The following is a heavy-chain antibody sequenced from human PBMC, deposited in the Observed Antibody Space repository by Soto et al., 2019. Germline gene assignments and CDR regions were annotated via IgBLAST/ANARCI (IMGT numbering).Heavy chain of an antibody. D-gene: IGHD2-2*01. CDR3: ARGAVVVPAEYYYYYGMDV. V-gene: IGHV3-30-3*01. CDR2: ISYDGSNK. Sequence: GGSLRLSCAASGFTFSSYAMHWVRQAPGKGLEWVAVISYDGSNKYYADSVKGRFTISRDNSKNTLYLQMNSLRSEDTAVYYCARGAVVVPAEYYYYYGMDVWGQGTTVTVSS. J-gene: IGHJ6*02. CDR1: GFTFSSYA.